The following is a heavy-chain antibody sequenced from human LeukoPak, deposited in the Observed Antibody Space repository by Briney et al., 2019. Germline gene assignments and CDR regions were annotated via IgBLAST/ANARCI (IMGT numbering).Heavy chain of an antibody. J-gene: IGHJ4*02. CDR1: GFTFRNHG. CDR2: IWYDGSNK. D-gene: IGHD2/OR15-2a*01. CDR3: VRDRGALQYFDY. V-gene: IGHV3-33*01. Sequence: GGSLRLSCAASGFTFRNHGMHWIRQAPGKGLEWVAIIWYDGSNKYYAASVNGRFTISRDNSKNTLYLQMNNLRDDDTAVYYCVRDRGALQYFDYWGQGTLVTVSS.